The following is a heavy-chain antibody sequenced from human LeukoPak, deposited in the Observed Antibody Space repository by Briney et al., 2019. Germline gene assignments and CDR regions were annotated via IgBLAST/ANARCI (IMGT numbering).Heavy chain of an antibody. CDR2: ISSSGSTI. Sequence: GGSLRLSCAASGFTFSSYEMNWVRQAPGKGLEWVSYISSSGSTIYYADSVKGRFTISRDNSKNTLYLQMNSLRAEDTAVYYCASISKGQWLPHYWGQGTLVTVSS. D-gene: IGHD6-19*01. J-gene: IGHJ4*02. V-gene: IGHV3-48*03. CDR1: GFTFSSYE. CDR3: ASISKGQWLPHY.